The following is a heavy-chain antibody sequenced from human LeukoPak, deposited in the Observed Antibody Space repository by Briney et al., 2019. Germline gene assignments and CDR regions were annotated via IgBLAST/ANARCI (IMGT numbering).Heavy chain of an antibody. CDR1: GGSISSYY. V-gene: IGHV4-59*01. D-gene: IGHD2-2*02. CDR2: IYYSGST. CDR3: ARDLGYCSSTSCYTGGVDAFDI. Sequence: SETLSHTCTVSGGSISSYYWSWIRQPPGKGLEWIGYIYYSGSTNYNPSLKSRVTISVDTSKNQFSLKLSSVTAADTAVYYCARDLGYCSSTSCYTGGVDAFDIWGQGTMVTVSS. J-gene: IGHJ3*02.